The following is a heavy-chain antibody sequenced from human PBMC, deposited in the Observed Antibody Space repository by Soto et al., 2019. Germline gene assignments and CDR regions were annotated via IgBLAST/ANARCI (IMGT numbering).Heavy chain of an antibody. V-gene: IGHV4-59*12. CDR3: ARGSWDDVSGHYYMDV. D-gene: IGHD1-1*01. CDR2: IYYTGST. CDR1: GGSLTNYH. Sequence: SETLSLTCTVSGGSLTNYHWTWIRQPPGKGLEWIGYIYYTGSTSYNPSLNSRITVSPDTSKNQFSLQLTSVTPEDTAVYYCARGSWDDVSGHYYMDVWDKGTTVTVSS. J-gene: IGHJ6*03.